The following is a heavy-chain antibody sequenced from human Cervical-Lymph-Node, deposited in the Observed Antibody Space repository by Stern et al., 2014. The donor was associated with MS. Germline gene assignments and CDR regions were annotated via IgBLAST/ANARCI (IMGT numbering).Heavy chain of an antibody. CDR3: ARDMSTVTTPYFDY. Sequence: DQLVESGAEVRRPGASVKVACKAFGFTFTSCYMHWVRQAPGQGLEWMGWINANSGGTNSAQKFQGRVTMTRDTSISTVYMDLTGLTSDDTAIYYCARDMSTVTTPYFDYWGQGTLVTVPS. D-gene: IGHD4-17*01. CDR1: GFTFTSCY. J-gene: IGHJ4*02. CDR2: INANSGGT. V-gene: IGHV1-2*02.